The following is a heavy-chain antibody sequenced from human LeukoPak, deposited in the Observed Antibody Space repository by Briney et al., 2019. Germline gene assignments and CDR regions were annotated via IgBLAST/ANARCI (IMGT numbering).Heavy chain of an antibody. CDR3: ARAYSSSFRVFDY. V-gene: IGHV4-59*01. CDR1: GGSISSYY. D-gene: IGHD6-13*01. J-gene: IGHJ4*02. CDR2: IYYSGST. Sequence: SETLYLTCTVSGGSISSYYWSWMRQPPGKGLEWIGYIYYSGSTNYNPSLKSRVTISVDTSKNQFSLKLSSVTAADTAVYYCARAYSSSFRVFDYWGQGTLVTVSS.